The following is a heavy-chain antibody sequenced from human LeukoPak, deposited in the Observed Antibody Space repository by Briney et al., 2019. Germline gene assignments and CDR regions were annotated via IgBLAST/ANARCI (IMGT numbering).Heavy chain of an antibody. V-gene: IGHV4-4*02. D-gene: IGHD3-16*01. CDR3: ARDLGWFDP. J-gene: IGHJ5*02. CDR1: GGSISSSNW. CDR2: IYHSGST. Sequence: PSETLSLTCAVSGGSISSSNWWSWVRQPPGKGLEGIWEIYHSGSTNYNPSLKSRVTLSVDKSKNQFSLKLSSVTAADTAVYYCARDLGWFDPWGQGTLVTVSS.